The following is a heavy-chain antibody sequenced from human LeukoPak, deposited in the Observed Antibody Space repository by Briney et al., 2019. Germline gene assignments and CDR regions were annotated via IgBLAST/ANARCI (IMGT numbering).Heavy chain of an antibody. CDR2: IYYSGST. CDR1: GGSISSSSYY. CDR3: ARHLTYYYDSRRLRYFDY. D-gene: IGHD3-22*01. J-gene: IGHJ4*02. V-gene: IGHV4-39*01. Sequence: SETLSLTCTVSGGSISSSSYYWGWIRQPPGKGLEWIASIYYSGSTYYNPSLKSRVTISVDTSKNQFSLKLSSVTAADTAVYYCARHLTYYYDSRRLRYFDYWGQGTLVTVSS.